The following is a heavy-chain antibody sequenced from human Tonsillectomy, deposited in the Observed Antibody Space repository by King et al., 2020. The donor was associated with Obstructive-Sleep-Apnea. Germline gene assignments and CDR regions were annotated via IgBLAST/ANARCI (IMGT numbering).Heavy chain of an antibody. CDR1: GFTFSDAW. CDR2: IKSKTDGGTT. Sequence: DVQLVESGGGLVKPGGSLRLSCAASGFTFSDAWMNWVRQAPGKGLEWVGRIKSKTDGGTTDYAAPVKGRFTISRDDSKDTLYLQMNSLKTEDTAVYYCTQADGDYAGDYWGQGTLVTVSS. V-gene: IGHV3-15*01. J-gene: IGHJ4*02. CDR3: TQADGDYAGDY. D-gene: IGHD4-17*01.